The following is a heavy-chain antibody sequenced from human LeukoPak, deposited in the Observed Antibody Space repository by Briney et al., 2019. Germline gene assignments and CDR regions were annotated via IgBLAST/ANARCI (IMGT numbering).Heavy chain of an antibody. V-gene: IGHV3-23*01. CDR3: AKDPPRSPIYCSSTSCPDY. CDR1: GFTFSSYA. J-gene: IGHJ4*02. D-gene: IGHD2-2*01. Sequence: GGSLRLSCAASGFTFSSYAMGWGRQAPGKGLEWVSAISGSGGSTYYADSMKGRFTISRDNSKNTLYLQMNSLRAEDTAVYYCAKDPPRSPIYCSSTSCPDYWGQGTLVTVSS. CDR2: ISGSGGST.